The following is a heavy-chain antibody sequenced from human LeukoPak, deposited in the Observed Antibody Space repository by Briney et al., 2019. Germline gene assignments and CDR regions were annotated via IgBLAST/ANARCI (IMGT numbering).Heavy chain of an antibody. D-gene: IGHD3-22*01. Sequence: GGSLRLSCAASGFTFSSYWMGWVRQAPGKGLEWVANIKQDGSEKYYVDSVKGRFTISRDNAKNSLYLQMNSLRAEDTAVYYCAGPGDYYDSSGYSRPHDAFDIWGQGTMVTVSS. J-gene: IGHJ3*02. V-gene: IGHV3-7*01. CDR1: GFTFSSYW. CDR2: IKQDGSEK. CDR3: AGPGDYYDSSGYSRPHDAFDI.